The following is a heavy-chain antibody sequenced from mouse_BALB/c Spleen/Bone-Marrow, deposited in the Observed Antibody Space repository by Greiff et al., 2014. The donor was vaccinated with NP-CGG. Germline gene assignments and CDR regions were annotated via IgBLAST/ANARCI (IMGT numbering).Heavy chain of an antibody. CDR2: IWSGGST. CDR1: GFSLTSYG. Sequence: VKLMESGPGLVQPSQSLSITCTVSGFSLTSYGVHWVRQSPGKGLEWLGVIWSGGSTDYNAAFISRLSISKDNSKSQVFFEMNSLQADDSAIYYCARNRRYDVFDYWGQGTTLTVSS. V-gene: IGHV2-4-1*01. D-gene: IGHD2-14*01. J-gene: IGHJ2*01. CDR3: ARNRRYDVFDY.